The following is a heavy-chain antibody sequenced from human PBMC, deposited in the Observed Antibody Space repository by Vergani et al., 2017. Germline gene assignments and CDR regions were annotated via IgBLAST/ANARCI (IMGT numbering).Heavy chain of an antibody. D-gene: IGHD3-16*02. J-gene: IGHJ4*02. CDR1: GYTFTSYD. Sequence: QVQLVQSGAEVKKPGASVKVSCKASGYTFTSYDINWVRQATGQGLEWMGWMNPNSGNTGYAQKFQGRVTMTRNTSISTAYMELSSLRSEDTAVYYCARIAYYDYIWGSYRSKPYAFVYWGQGTLVTVSS. V-gene: IGHV1-8*01. CDR3: ARIAYYDYIWGSYRSKPYAFVY. CDR2: MNPNSGNT.